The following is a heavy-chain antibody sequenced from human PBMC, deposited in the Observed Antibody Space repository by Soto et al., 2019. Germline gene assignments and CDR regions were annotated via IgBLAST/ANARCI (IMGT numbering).Heavy chain of an antibody. Sequence: QVQLQESGPGLVKPSETLSLTCIVSGGSISNYYWSWIRQPPGNGLEWIGYIYYSGSTNYNPSLTSRVTISVDTSKNQFSLKLSSVTAADTAVYYCARHRYSYGVYYFDYWGQGTLVTVSS. CDR3: ARHRYSYGVYYFDY. CDR1: GGSISNYY. CDR2: IYYSGST. D-gene: IGHD5-18*01. J-gene: IGHJ4*02. V-gene: IGHV4-59*08.